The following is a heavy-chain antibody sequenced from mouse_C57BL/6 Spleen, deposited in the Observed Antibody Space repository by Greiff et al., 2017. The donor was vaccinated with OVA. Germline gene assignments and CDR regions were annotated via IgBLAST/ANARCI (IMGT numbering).Heavy chain of an antibody. CDR3: ARKGIYDGYYGFFDY. D-gene: IGHD2-3*01. J-gene: IGHJ2*01. V-gene: IGHV1-80*01. CDR1: GYAFSSYW. CDR2: IYPGDGDT. Sequence: QVQLKESGAELVKPGASVKISCKASGYAFSSYWMNWVKQRPGKGLEWIGQIYPGDGDTNYNGKFKGKATLTADKSSSTAYMQLSSLTSEDSAVYFCARKGIYDGYYGFFDYWGQGTTLTVSS.